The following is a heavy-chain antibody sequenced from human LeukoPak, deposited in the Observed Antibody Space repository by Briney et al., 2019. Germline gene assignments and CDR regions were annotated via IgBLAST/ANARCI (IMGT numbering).Heavy chain of an antibody. Sequence: ASVKVSCKASGYSFTSYDINWVRQATGQGLEWMGWMNPNSGNTGYAQKFQGRVTMTRNNSISTAYMKLSSLRSEDTAVYYCARVTHYYYGMDVWGQGTTVIVSS. V-gene: IGHV1-8*01. CDR2: MNPNSGNT. J-gene: IGHJ6*02. CDR3: ARVTHYYYGMDV. D-gene: IGHD1-14*01. CDR1: GYSFTSYD.